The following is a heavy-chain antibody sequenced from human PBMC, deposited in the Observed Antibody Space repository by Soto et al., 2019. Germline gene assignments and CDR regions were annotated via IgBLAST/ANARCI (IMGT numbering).Heavy chain of an antibody. Sequence: SVKVSCKASGGTFSSYAISWVRQAPGQGLEWMGGIIPIFGTANYAQKFQGRVTITADESTSTAYMELSSLRSEDTAVYYCASEAYYDILTGSFDYWGQGTLVTVSS. CDR2: IIPIFGTA. V-gene: IGHV1-69*13. J-gene: IGHJ4*02. CDR3: ASEAYYDILTGSFDY. D-gene: IGHD3-9*01. CDR1: GGTFSSYA.